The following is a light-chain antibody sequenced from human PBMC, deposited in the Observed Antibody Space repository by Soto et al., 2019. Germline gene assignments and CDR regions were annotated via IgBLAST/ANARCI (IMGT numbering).Light chain of an antibody. J-gene: IGKJ4*01. V-gene: IGKV3-11*01. Sequence: EIVWTKSPATLSLSPGERATLSCRASQSVSSYLAWYQQKPGQAPRLLIYDASNRATGIPARFSGSGSGTDFTLTISSLEPEDFAVYYCQQRSNWPRALTFVGGTKVEIK. CDR3: QQRSNWPRALT. CDR1: QSVSSY. CDR2: DAS.